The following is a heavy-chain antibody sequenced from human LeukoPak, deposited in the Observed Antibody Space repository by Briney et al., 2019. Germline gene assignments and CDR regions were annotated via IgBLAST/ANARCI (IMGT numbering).Heavy chain of an antibody. CDR1: GFTFISYA. CDR3: ARDIGYCSSTSCYSF. Sequence: GGSLRLSCAASGFTFISYAMSWVRQAPGKGLEWVSAISGSGGSTYYADSVKGRFTISRDNSKNTLYLQMNSLRAEDTAVYYCARDIGYCSSTSCYSFWGQGTLVTVSS. V-gene: IGHV3-23*01. CDR2: ISGSGGST. D-gene: IGHD2-2*01. J-gene: IGHJ4*02.